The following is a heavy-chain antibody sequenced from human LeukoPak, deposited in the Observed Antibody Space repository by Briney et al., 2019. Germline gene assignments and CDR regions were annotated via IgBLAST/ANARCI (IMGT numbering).Heavy chain of an antibody. V-gene: IGHV3-48*03. J-gene: IGHJ6*02. Sequence: GGSLRLSCAASGFTFSSYEMNWVRQAPGKGLEWVSYISSSGSTIYYADSVKGRFTISRDNAKNSLYLQMNSLRAEDTAVYYCARLKEYSSGWYYYYGMDVWGQGTTVTVSS. CDR3: ARLKEYSSGWYYYYGMDV. D-gene: IGHD6-19*01. CDR1: GFTFSSYE. CDR2: ISSSGSTI.